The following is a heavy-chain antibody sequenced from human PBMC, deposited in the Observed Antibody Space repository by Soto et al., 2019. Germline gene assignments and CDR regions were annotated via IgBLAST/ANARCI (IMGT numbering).Heavy chain of an antibody. Sequence: QVQLVQSGAEVKKPGSSVKVSCKASGGTFSSYTISWVRQAPGQGLEWMGRIIPILGIANYAQKFQGRVTITADKSTRPAYMELSSLRSEDTAVYYCAGYNSSSWFYWGQGTLVTVSS. D-gene: IGHD6-13*01. J-gene: IGHJ4*02. V-gene: IGHV1-69*02. CDR3: AGYNSSSWFY. CDR1: GGTFSSYT. CDR2: IIPILGIA.